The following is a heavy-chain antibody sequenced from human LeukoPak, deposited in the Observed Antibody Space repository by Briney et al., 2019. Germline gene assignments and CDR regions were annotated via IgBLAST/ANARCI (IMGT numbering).Heavy chain of an antibody. Sequence: GGSLRLSCAASGFNFNTYAMTWVRQAPGKGLEWVSSFTVSGGTTNYADSVKGRFTISRDNSKNTLYLQMNSLRAEDTAIYYCAKDPNGDYIGAFDTWGQGTKVTVSS. D-gene: IGHD2-8*01. CDR3: AKDPNGDYIGAFDT. CDR2: FTVSGGTT. V-gene: IGHV3-23*01. J-gene: IGHJ3*02. CDR1: GFNFNTYA.